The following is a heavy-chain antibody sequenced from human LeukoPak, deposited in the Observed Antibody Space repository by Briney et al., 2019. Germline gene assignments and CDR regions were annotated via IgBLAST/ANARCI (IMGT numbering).Heavy chain of an antibody. D-gene: IGHD6-13*01. V-gene: IGHV4-39*07. CDR2: IYYSGST. CDR1: GGSISSSSYY. J-gene: IGHJ6*03. Sequence: PSETLSLTCTVSGGSISSSSYYWGWIRQPPGKGLEWIGSIYYSGSTYYNPSLKSRVTISVDKSKNQFSLKLSSVTAADTAVYYCASGSDVGGYSSSWYYYYYYYMDVWGKGTTVTVSS. CDR3: ASGSDVGGYSSSWYYYYYYYMDV.